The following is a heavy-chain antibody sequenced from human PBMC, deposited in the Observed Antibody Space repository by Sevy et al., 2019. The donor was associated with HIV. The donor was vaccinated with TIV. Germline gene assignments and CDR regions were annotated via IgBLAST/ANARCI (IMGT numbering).Heavy chain of an antibody. V-gene: IGHV3-53*01. J-gene: IGHJ3*02. D-gene: IGHD3-22*01. CDR1: GFTVSSNY. CDR3: SRGATFYSDSSGRVLSVLGAFDI. Sequence: GGSLRLSCAASGFTVSSNYMSWVRQAPGKGLEWVSIIFSGGGTYYADSVQGRFTISRGKSKNMMYRQMNSLRAEDTAVVYWSRGATFYSDSSGRVLSVLGAFDIWGRGTMVTVSS. CDR2: IFSGGGT.